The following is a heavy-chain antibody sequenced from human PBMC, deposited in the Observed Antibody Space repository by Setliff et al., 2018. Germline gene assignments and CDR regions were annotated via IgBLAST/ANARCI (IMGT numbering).Heavy chain of an antibody. J-gene: IGHJ4*02. CDR3: ANHNPARWAVYTTPIDS. V-gene: IGHV3-23*01. CDR1: EFILSSFA. Sequence: PGGSLRLSCAASEFILSSFAMNWVRQAPGKGLEWVSSISSNGGSTYYADSVKGRFTISRDNSKNTLYLQMNNLRDEDTAVYYCANHNPARWAVYTTPIDSWGQGTLVTVSS. D-gene: IGHD6-19*01. CDR2: ISSNGGST.